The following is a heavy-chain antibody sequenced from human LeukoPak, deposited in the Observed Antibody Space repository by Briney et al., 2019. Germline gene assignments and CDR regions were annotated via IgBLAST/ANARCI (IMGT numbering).Heavy chain of an antibody. CDR2: INHSGST. Sequence: SETLPLTCAVYGGSFSGYYWSWIRQPPGKGLEWIGEINHSGSTNYNPSLKSRVTISVDTSKNQFSLKLSSVTAADTAVYYCARGLVRSHSSGWSVFDYWGKGTLVTVSS. J-gene: IGHJ4*02. CDR3: ARGLVRSHSSGWSVFDY. D-gene: IGHD6-19*01. CDR1: GGSFSGYY. V-gene: IGHV4-34*01.